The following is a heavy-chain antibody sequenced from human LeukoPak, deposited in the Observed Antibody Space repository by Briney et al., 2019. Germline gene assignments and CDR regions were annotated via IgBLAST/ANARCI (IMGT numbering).Heavy chain of an antibody. J-gene: IGHJ4*02. CDR1: GFTFSSYA. Sequence: GGSLRLSCAASGFTFSSYAMHWVRQAPGKGLEWVAVISYDGSNKYYADSVKGRFTISRDNSKNTLYLQMNSLRAEDTAVYYCARDPPGHSFDYWGQGTLVTVSS. CDR3: ARDPPGHSFDY. V-gene: IGHV3-30*04. CDR2: ISYDGSNK.